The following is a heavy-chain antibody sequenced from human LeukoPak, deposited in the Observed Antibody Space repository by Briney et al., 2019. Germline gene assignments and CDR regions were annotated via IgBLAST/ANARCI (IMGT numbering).Heavy chain of an antibody. CDR2: ISYDGSNK. V-gene: IGHV3-30*18. CDR3: AKDRGKYSYGSEVDY. D-gene: IGHD5-18*01. J-gene: IGHJ4*02. Sequence: GGSLRLSCAASGFTFSSYGMPWVRQAPGKGLEWVAVISYDGSNKYYADSVKGRFTISRDNSKNTLYLQMNSLRAEDTAVYYCAKDRGKYSYGSEVDYWGQGTLVTVSS. CDR1: GFTFSSYG.